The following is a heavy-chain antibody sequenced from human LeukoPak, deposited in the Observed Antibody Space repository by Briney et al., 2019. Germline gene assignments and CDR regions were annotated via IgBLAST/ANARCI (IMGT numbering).Heavy chain of an antibody. CDR1: GFTFGDYA. Sequence: PGRSLRLSCTASGFTFGDYAMSWFRQAPGKGLEWVSIIYSGGNTYYADSVKGRFTISKDNSKNTLYLQMNSLRAEDTAVYYCARPLRDGDFDIWGQGTMVTVSS. V-gene: IGHV3-53*01. D-gene: IGHD7-27*01. CDR3: ARPLRDGDFDI. J-gene: IGHJ3*02. CDR2: IYSGGNT.